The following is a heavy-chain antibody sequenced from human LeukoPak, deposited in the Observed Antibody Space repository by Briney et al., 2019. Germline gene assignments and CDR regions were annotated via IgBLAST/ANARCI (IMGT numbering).Heavy chain of an antibody. D-gene: IGHD4-17*01. CDR3: ATSFYGDYGFDP. CDR1: GYTFTSYY. V-gene: IGHV1-46*01. Sequence: ASVKVSCKASGYTFTSYYMHWVRQAPGQGLEWMGIINPSGGSTSYAQKFQGRVTMTRDTSTSTVYMELSSLRSDDTAVYYCATSFYGDYGFDPWGQGTLVTVSS. CDR2: INPSGGST. J-gene: IGHJ5*02.